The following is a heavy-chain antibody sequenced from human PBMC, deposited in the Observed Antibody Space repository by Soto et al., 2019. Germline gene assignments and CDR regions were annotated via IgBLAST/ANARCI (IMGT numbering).Heavy chain of an antibody. V-gene: IGHV6-1*01. CDR2: TYYRAKWYS. J-gene: IGHJ6*02. Sequence: TLSLTCAISGDSLSSSVAAWNWIRQSPSRGLEYLGRTYYRAKWYSEYPVSVSGRITIKPDTSKNQFSLQLSSVTPEDTAIYYCSRLGGGLGLDGMDVWGQGTTVTVSS. CDR3: SRLGGGLGLDGMDV. CDR1: GDSLSSSVAA. D-gene: IGHD3-16*01.